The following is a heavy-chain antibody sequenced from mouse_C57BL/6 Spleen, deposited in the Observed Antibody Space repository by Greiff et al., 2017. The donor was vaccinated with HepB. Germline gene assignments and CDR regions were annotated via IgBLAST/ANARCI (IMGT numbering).Heavy chain of an antibody. Sequence: QVQLKQPGAELVKPGASVKLSCKASGYTFTSYWMQWVKQRPGQGLEWIGEIDPSDSYTNYNQKFKGKATLTVDTSSSTAYMQLSSLTSEDSAVYYCASPVDLFDYWGQGTTLTVSS. CDR2: IDPSDSYT. V-gene: IGHV1-50*01. J-gene: IGHJ2*01. CDR1: GYTFTSYW. CDR3: ASPVDLFDY.